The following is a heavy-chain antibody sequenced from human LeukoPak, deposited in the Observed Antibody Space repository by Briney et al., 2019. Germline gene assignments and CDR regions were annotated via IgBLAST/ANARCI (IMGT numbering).Heavy chain of an antibody. CDR2: IYYSGST. D-gene: IGHD5-18*01. CDR1: GGSISSYY. Sequence: SETLSLTCTVSGGSISSYYWSWIRQPPGKGLEWIGYIYYSGSTNYNPSLKSRVTISVDTSKNQFSLKLSSVTAADTALYYCARVGRSRDTALDYWGQGTLLTVSS. J-gene: IGHJ4*02. V-gene: IGHV4-59*01. CDR3: ARVGRSRDTALDY.